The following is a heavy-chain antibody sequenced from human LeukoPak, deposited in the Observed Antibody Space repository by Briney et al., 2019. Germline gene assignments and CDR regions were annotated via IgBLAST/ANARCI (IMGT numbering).Heavy chain of an antibody. CDR3: VRSISGAFDI. CDR2: ISTYNGNT. J-gene: IGHJ3*02. D-gene: IGHD3-10*01. V-gene: IGHV1-18*01. CDR1: GYTFTSYG. Sequence: ASVKVSCKASGYTFTSYGISWVRQAPGQGLEWMGWISTYNGNTNYAQKFQGRVTMTTDTSTSTAYMELRSLRSDDTAMYYCVRSISGAFDIWGQGTMVTVSS.